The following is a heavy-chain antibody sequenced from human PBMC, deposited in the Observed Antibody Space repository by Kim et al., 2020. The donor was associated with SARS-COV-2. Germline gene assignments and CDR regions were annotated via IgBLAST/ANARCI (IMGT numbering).Heavy chain of an antibody. CDR2: ISYDGSNK. CDR1: GFTFSSYG. CDR3: AKPQLRTTSSHFDY. V-gene: IGHV3-30*18. Sequence: GGSLRLSCAASGFTFSSYGMHWVRQAPGKGLEWVAVISYDGSNKYYADSVKGRFTISRDNSKNTLYLQMNSLRAEDTAVYYCAKPQLRTTSSHFDYWVQGTLVTVSS. J-gene: IGHJ4*02. D-gene: IGHD1-7*01.